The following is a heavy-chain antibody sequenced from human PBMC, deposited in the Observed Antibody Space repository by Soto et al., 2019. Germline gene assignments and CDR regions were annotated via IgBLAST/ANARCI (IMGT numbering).Heavy chain of an antibody. V-gene: IGHV1-69*08. D-gene: IGHD1-26*01. CDR3: ATNLEAVGARPSDS. J-gene: IGHJ4*02. CDR2: ISPILGAT. Sequence: QVQLVQSGAEVKESGSSVKVSCKASGGTFSHYYISWVRQAPGQGLEWMGRISPILGATNYAQKVQGRVTLRADKSTSTAYMELSSLRSEDTAVYYCATNLEAVGARPSDSWGQGTLVTVSS. CDR1: GGTFSHYY.